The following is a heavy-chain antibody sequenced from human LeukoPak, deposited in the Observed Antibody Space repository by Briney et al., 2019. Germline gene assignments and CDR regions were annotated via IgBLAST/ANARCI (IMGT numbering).Heavy chain of an antibody. J-gene: IGHJ4*02. CDR3: ARDNKNDYVWGSYRSYYFDY. CDR1: GFTFDDYG. V-gene: IGHV3-20*04. D-gene: IGHD3-16*02. CDR2: INWNGGST. Sequence: GGSLRLSCAASGFTFDDYGMSWVRQAPGKGLEWVSGINWNGGSTGYADSVKGRFTISRDNAKNSLYLQMNSLRAEATALYYCARDNKNDYVWGSYRSYYFDYWGQGTLVTVSS.